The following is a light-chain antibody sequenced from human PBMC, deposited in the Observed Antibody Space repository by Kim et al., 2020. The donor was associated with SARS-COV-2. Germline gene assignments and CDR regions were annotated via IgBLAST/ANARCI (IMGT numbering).Light chain of an antibody. Sequence: SPGERATLACRASQSISTDLAWYQQKSGQAPRLLIYGASTRATGIPARFSGSESGTEFTLTIIGLQSEDLAVYYGQQYKNWPPITFGQGTRLEIK. CDR3: QQYKNWPPIT. CDR2: GAS. V-gene: IGKV3D-15*01. J-gene: IGKJ5*01. CDR1: QSISTD.